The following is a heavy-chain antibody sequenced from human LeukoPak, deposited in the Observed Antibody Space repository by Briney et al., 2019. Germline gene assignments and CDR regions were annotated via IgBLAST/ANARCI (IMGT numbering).Heavy chain of an antibody. J-gene: IGHJ6*02. CDR1: GGSFSGYY. D-gene: IGHD2-2*01. V-gene: IGHV4-34*01. CDR3: ARTNPYQSYGMDV. Sequence: SETLSLTCAVYGGSFSGYYWSWIRQPPGKGLEWIGEINHSGSTNYNPSLKSRVTISVDTSKNQFSLKLSSVTAAAPAVYYCARTNPYQSYGMDVWGQGTTVTVSS. CDR2: INHSGST.